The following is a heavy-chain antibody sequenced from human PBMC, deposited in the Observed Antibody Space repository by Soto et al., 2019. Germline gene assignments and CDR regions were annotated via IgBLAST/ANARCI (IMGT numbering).Heavy chain of an antibody. Sequence: PGGSLRLSCAASGFTFSDAWMSWVRQAPGKGLDWVGRIKSKSDGGTTEYAAPVRGRFTISRDDSKNTLYLQMNSLKTEDTAVYYCTTDLWRIAVVVGSTGYFNPWGQGTPVTVLL. V-gene: IGHV3-15*01. CDR3: TTDLWRIAVVVGSTGYFNP. CDR1: GFTFSDAW. CDR2: IKSKSDGGTT. D-gene: IGHD2-15*01. J-gene: IGHJ5*02.